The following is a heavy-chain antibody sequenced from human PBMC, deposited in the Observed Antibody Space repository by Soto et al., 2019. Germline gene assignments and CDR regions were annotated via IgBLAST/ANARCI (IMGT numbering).Heavy chain of an antibody. CDR2: IYYSGST. D-gene: IGHD3-22*01. V-gene: IGHV4-30-4*01. CDR1: GGSISSGDYY. CDR3: AREGYYDSTLGWFDP. Sequence: SETLSLTCTVSGGSISSGDYYWSWIRQPPGKGLEWIGYIYYSGSTYYNPSLKSRVTISVDTSKNQFSLKLSSVTAADTAVYYRAREGYYDSTLGWFDPWGQGTLVTVSS. J-gene: IGHJ5*02.